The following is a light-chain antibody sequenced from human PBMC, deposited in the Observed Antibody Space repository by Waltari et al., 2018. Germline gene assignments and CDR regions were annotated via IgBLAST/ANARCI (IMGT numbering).Light chain of an antibody. CDR1: SSDVGGYDY. CDR3: SSYAGGNNAKVV. J-gene: IGLJ2*01. V-gene: IGLV2-8*01. CDR2: EVS. Sequence: QSALTQPPSASGSPGQSVTISCTGTSSDVGGYDYVSWYQQHPGKAPKLMIYEVSQRSAGVPAGFSVSKSGNRSSLTVSGLQAEDEADYYCSSYAGGNNAKVVFGGGTKLTVL.